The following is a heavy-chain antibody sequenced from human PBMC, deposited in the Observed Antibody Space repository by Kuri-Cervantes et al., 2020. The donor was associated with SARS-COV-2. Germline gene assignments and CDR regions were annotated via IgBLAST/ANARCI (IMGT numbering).Heavy chain of an antibody. Sequence: ASVKVSCKVSGYTLTELSMHWVRQAPGKGLEWMGGFDPEDGGTIYAQKFQGRVTMTRDTSTSTVYMELSSLTSEDTAIYYCYCAPKEGFDSWGQGTLVTVSS. D-gene: IGHD2-21*01. V-gene: IGHV1-24*01. CDR3: YCAPKEGFDS. CDR1: GYTLTELS. J-gene: IGHJ4*02. CDR2: FDPEDGGT.